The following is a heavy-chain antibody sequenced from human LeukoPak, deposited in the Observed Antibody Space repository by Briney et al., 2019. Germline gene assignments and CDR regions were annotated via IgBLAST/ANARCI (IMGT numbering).Heavy chain of an antibody. V-gene: IGHV3-21*01. CDR2: IRSTSSYI. Sequence: GGSLSLSHAPSGFTFSSYSMNWVRQAAGKGLEWVSSIRSTSSYIYYPASVKDRFTISRDNAKNSLYLQMNSLRAEDTAVYYCARAPAYYDFWSGYEGVDYWGQGTLVTVSS. CDR3: ARAPAYYDFWSGYEGVDY. J-gene: IGHJ4*02. CDR1: GFTFSSYS. D-gene: IGHD3-3*01.